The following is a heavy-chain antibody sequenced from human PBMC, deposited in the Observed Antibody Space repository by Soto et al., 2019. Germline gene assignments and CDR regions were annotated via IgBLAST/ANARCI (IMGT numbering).Heavy chain of an antibody. D-gene: IGHD6-13*01. CDR3: AKAFPVGTGEPSEDYYYYGMDV. CDR2: IYYSGST. Sequence: SETLSLTCTVSGGSISSYYWSWIRQPPGKGLEWIGYIYYSGSTNYNPSLKSRVTISVDTSKNQFSLKLSSVTAADTAVYYCAKAFPVGTGEPSEDYYYYGMDVWGQGTTVTVSS. CDR1: GGSISSYY. V-gene: IGHV4-59*01. J-gene: IGHJ6*02.